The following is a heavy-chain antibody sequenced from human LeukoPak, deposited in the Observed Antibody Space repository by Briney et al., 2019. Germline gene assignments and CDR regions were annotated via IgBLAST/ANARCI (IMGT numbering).Heavy chain of an antibody. Sequence: PGGSLRLSCAASGFTFSDYYMSWIRQAPGKGLEWVSYISSSGSTIYYADSVKGRFTISRDNAKNSLYLQMNSLRAEDTAVYYCAKELRSGWFYFDYWGQGTLVTVSS. CDR2: ISSSGSTI. CDR3: AKELRSGWFYFDY. D-gene: IGHD6-19*01. V-gene: IGHV3-11*04. J-gene: IGHJ4*02. CDR1: GFTFSDYY.